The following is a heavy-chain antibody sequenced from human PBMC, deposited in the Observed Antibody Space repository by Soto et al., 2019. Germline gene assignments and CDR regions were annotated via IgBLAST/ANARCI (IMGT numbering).Heavy chain of an antibody. V-gene: IGHV3-30-3*01. CDR3: ARDTYYYDSSGYSLYNYYYYYGMDV. CDR2: ISYDGSNK. CDR1: GFTFSSYA. Sequence: QVQLVESGGGVVQPGRSLRLSCAASGFTFSSYAMHWVRQAPGKGLEWVAVISYDGSNKYYADSVKGRFTISRDNSKKTLYKQMKRLREEDTAVYYCARDTYYYDSSGYSLYNYYYYYGMDVWGQGTTVTVSS. D-gene: IGHD3-22*01. J-gene: IGHJ6*02.